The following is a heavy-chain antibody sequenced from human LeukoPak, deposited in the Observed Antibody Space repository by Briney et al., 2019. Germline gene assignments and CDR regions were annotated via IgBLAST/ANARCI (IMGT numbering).Heavy chain of an antibody. D-gene: IGHD1-26*01. J-gene: IGHJ3*02. CDR3: PRGGSYLSAFDI. CDR1: GGSISSSNW. V-gene: IGHV4-4*02. Sequence: SETLSLACAVSGGSISSSNWWSWVRQPPGKGLEWIGEIYHSGSTNYNPSLKSRVTISVDKSKNQFSLKLSSVTAADTAVYYCPRGGSYLSAFDIWGQGTMVTVSS. CDR2: IYHSGST.